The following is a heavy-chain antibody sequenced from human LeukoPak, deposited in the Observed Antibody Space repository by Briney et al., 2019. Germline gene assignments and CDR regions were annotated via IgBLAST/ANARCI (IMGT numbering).Heavy chain of an antibody. CDR3: TRADYYDSSGPPDY. D-gene: IGHD3-22*01. CDR1: GFIFTNYA. V-gene: IGHV3-49*03. Sequence: GGSLRLSCAASGFIFTNYAMSWFRQAPGKGLEWVGFIRSKAYGGTTEYAASVKGRFTISRDDSKSIAYLQMNSLKTEDTAVYYCTRADYYDSSGPPDYWGQGTLVTVSS. J-gene: IGHJ4*02. CDR2: IRSKAYGGTT.